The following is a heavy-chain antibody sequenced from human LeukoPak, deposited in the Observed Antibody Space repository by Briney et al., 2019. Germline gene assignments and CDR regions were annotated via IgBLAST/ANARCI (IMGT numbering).Heavy chain of an antibody. J-gene: IGHJ3*02. CDR1: GFTFSSYG. CDR2: IWHDGSNK. D-gene: IGHD2-2*03. V-gene: IGHV3-33*01. Sequence: GRSLRLSCAASGFTFSSYGMHWVRQAPGKGLEWVAVIWHDGSNKYYADSVKGRFTISRDNSKNTLYLQMNSLRAEDTAVYYCARDLGYCSSTSCYPGAFDIWGQGTMVTVSS. CDR3: ARDLGYCSSTSCYPGAFDI.